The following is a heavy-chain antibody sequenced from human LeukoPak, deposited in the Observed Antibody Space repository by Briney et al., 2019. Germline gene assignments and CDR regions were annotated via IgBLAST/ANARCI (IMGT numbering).Heavy chain of an antibody. CDR2: IHYSGST. V-gene: IGHV4-59*01. D-gene: IGHD6-19*01. CDR3: AASGWPSNSFGV. J-gene: IGHJ6*02. Sequence: SETLSLTRTVSGTSINNYYWHWIRQPPGKGLEWIGYIHYSGSTNYNPSLKSRITMSLDTSKSQFSLKLRSVTPADTAVYYCAASGWPSNSFGVWGQGTTVTVSS. CDR1: GTSINNYY.